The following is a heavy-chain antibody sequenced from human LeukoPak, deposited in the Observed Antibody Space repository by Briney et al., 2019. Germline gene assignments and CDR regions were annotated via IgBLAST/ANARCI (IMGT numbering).Heavy chain of an antibody. Sequence: SETLSLTCTVSGGSISSYYWSWIGQPAGKGLEWIGRIYTSGSTNYNPSLKSRVTISVDTSKNQFSLKLSSVTAADTAVYYCAGTYRKYQLLPDAFDIWGQGTMVTVSS. J-gene: IGHJ3*02. CDR1: GGSISSYY. CDR2: IYTSGST. V-gene: IGHV4-4*07. D-gene: IGHD2-2*01. CDR3: AGTYRKYQLLPDAFDI.